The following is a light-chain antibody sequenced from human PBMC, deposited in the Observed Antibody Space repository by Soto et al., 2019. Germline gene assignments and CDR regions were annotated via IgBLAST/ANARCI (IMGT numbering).Light chain of an antibody. J-gene: IGLJ2*01. CDR1: SDDVGGYHY. V-gene: IGLV2-11*01. Sequence: QSVLTQPASVSGSPGQTITISCAGTSDDVGGYHYVAWYQHHPGKAPKIIIYDVNKRPSGVPDRFSGSKSGNTASLTISGLQTEDEADYYCCSYAGSYTLVFGGGTKVTVL. CDR3: CSYAGSYTLV. CDR2: DVN.